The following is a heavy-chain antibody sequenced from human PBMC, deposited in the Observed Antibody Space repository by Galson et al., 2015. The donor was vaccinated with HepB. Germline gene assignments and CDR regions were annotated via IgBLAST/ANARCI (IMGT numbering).Heavy chain of an antibody. D-gene: IGHD6-6*01. J-gene: IGHJ4*02. V-gene: IGHV1-18*01. CDR2: ISVYNGNT. CDR1: GYSFSNYG. Sequence: SVKVSCKASGYSFSNYGISWVRQAPGQGLEWMGWISVYNGNTNYAQKFQGRVTMTTDTSTSTAYMELRSLRSDDTAVYYCARARYSSSAPDYWGQGTLVTVSS. CDR3: ARARYSSSAPDY.